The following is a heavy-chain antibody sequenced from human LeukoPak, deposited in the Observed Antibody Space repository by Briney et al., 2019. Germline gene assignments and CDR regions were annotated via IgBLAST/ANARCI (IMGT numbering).Heavy chain of an antibody. CDR2: IYYSGST. Sequence: SETLSLTCTVSGGSISSYYWSWIRQPPGKGLEWIGYIYYSGSTNYNPSLKSRVTISVDTSKNQFSLKLSSVTAADTAVYYCARQADFDWFDPWGQGALVTVSS. D-gene: IGHD3-3*01. CDR3: ARQADFDWFDP. J-gene: IGHJ5*02. V-gene: IGHV4-59*01. CDR1: GGSISSYY.